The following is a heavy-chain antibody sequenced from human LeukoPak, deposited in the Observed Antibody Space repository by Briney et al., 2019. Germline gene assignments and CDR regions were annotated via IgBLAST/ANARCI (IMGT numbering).Heavy chain of an antibody. J-gene: IGHJ4*02. D-gene: IGHD3-3*01. CDR1: GFLFRSNG. CDR2: IRSDGNVT. Sequence: GGSLRLSCEASGFLFRSNGMHWVRQAPGKGLEWVAFIRSDGNVTKYLDSIKGRFTISRDNSKNIRYLQLNDVRPDDTAVYFCAKDPGFWSGFLFWSQGILVTVSS. CDR3: AKDPGFWSGFLF. V-gene: IGHV3-30*02.